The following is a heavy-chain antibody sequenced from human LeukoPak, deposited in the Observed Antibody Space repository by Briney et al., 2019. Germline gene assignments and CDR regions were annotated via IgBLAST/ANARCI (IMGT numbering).Heavy chain of an antibody. V-gene: IGHV3-23*01. D-gene: IGHD6-13*01. CDR1: GLSFSGYA. CDR3: AKGFRGYSSSFFDY. CDR2: ISGSGSTT. J-gene: IGHJ4*02. Sequence: GGSLRLSCAASGLSFSGYAMGWVRQAPGKGLEWVSGISGSGSTTFYVDSVKGRFTISRDNSKNTLYLQMNSLRAEDTAIYYCAKGFRGYSSSFFDYWGQGTPVTVSS.